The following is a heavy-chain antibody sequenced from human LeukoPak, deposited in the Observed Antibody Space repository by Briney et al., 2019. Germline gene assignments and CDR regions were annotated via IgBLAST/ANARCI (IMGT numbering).Heavy chain of an antibody. J-gene: IGHJ3*02. D-gene: IGHD3-16*02. CDR1: GFTVSSNF. CDR3: ARAASYAFHI. Sequence: PGGSLRLSCAASGFTVSSNFRTWLRQAPGKGLDWVSFAHVDGNTYYGDSVKGRFTISRDNSKNTLYLQMNSLSAADTAMYYCARAASYAFHIWGKGTMVTVSS. V-gene: IGHV3-53*01. CDR2: AHVDGNT.